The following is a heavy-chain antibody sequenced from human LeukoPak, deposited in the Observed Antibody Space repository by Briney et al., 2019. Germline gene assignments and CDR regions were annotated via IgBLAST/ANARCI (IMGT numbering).Heavy chain of an antibody. J-gene: IGHJ5*02. CDR1: GFTFSSYA. CDR2: ISYDGSNK. D-gene: IGHD4-17*01. Sequence: TGGSLRLSCAASGFTFSSYAMHWVRQAPGKGLEWVAVISYDGSNKYYADSVKGRFTISRDNSKNTLYLQMNSLRSDDTAVYYCARDGDGDYDLNWFDPWGQGTLVTVSS. CDR3: ARDGDGDYDLNWFDP. V-gene: IGHV3-30*01.